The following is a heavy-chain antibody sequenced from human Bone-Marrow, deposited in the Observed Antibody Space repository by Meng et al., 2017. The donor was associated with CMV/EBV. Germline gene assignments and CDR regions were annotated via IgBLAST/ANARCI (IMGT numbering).Heavy chain of an antibody. Sequence: ASVKVSCKASGYTFTGYYMHWVRQAPGQGLEWMGWINPNSGGTNYAQKFQGRVTITRDTSISTAYMELSRLRSDDTAVYYCARIGYNWNLFDYWGQGTLVTVSS. CDR2: INPNSGGT. V-gene: IGHV1-2*02. CDR3: ARIGYNWNLFDY. D-gene: IGHD1-20*01. CDR1: GYTFTGYY. J-gene: IGHJ4*02.